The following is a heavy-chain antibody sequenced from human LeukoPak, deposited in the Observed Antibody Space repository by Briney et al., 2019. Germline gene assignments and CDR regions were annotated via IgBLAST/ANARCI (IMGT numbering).Heavy chain of an antibody. D-gene: IGHD6-6*01. CDR3: ARHVHPFYFDY. CDR1: GGSIISSYY. Sequence: NPSETLSLTCTVSGGSIISSYYWSWIRQPPGKGLEWIGYIYYSGSTNYNPSLKSRVTISVDTSKNQFSLKLSSVTAADTAVYYCARHVHPFYFDYRGQGTLVTVSS. CDR2: IYYSGST. J-gene: IGHJ4*02. V-gene: IGHV4-59*08.